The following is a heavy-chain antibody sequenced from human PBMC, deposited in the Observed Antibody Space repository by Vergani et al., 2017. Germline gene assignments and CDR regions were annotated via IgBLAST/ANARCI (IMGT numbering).Heavy chain of an antibody. D-gene: IGHD6-13*01. CDR3: RVIAAATMSPFDI. CDR2: INHSGST. V-gene: IGHV4-34*01. Sequence: QVQLQQWGAGLLKPSETLSLTCAVYGGSFSGYYWSWIRQPPGKGLEWIGEINHSGSTNYNPSLMSRVTISVDTSKNQFSLKLSSVAAADAAVYYCRVIAAATMSPFDIWGQGTMVTVSS. J-gene: IGHJ3*02. CDR1: GGSFSGYY.